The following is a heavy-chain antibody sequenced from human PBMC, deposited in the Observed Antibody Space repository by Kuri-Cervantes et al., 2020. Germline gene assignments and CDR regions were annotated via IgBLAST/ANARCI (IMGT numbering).Heavy chain of an antibody. CDR1: GGSFSGYY. Sequence: SETLSLTCGVNGGSFSGYYWSWIRQPPGMGLEWIGEINHSGSTSYNPSLKGRVTLSVDTSKNQFSLRLTSVTAADTAVYYCARGKFRRAAAPPLDFRARLTWFDPWGQGTLVTVSS. CDR3: ARGKFRRAAAPPLDFRARLTWFDP. J-gene: IGHJ5*02. D-gene: IGHD6-13*01. V-gene: IGHV4-34*01. CDR2: INHSGST.